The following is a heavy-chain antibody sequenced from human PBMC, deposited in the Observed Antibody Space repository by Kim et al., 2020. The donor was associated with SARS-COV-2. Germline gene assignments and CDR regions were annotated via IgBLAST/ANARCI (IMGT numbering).Heavy chain of an antibody. CDR3: ARGEYSGYVEHFDY. Sequence: SETLSLTCAVYGGSFSSYYWSWIRQPPRKGLEWIGEINHSGSTNYNPSLKSRVTISVDTSKNQFSLKLSSVTAADTAVYYCARGEYSGYVEHFDYWGQGT. V-gene: IGHV4-34*01. CDR1: GGSFSSYY. D-gene: IGHD5-12*01. J-gene: IGHJ4*02. CDR2: INHSGST.